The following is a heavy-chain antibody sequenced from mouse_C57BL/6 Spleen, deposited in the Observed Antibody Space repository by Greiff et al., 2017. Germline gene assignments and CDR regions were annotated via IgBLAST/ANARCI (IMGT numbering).Heavy chain of an antibody. J-gene: IGHJ4*01. V-gene: IGHV1-7*01. D-gene: IGHD1-1*01. CDR1: GYTFTSYW. CDR2: INPSSGYT. Sequence: VTLQESGAELAKPGASVTLSCKASGYTFTSYWMHWVQQRPGQGLEWIGYINPSSGYTKYTQKFKDKATLTADKSSRTAYMQLSSLTYEDSAVYYCARSGYYGSSHYAMDYWGQVTSVTVSS. CDR3: ARSGYYGSSHYAMDY.